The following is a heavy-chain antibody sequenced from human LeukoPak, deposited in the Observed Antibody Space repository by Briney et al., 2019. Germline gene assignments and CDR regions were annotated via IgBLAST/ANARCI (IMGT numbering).Heavy chain of an antibody. CDR2: ISDSGDTT. V-gene: IGHV3-23*01. D-gene: IGHD3-22*01. J-gene: IGHJ4*02. CDR3: TGSGYYSV. CDR1: GLTFDNFA. Sequence: GGSLRLSCAVSGLTFDNFAMTWVRQAPGKGLEWLSSISDSGDTTFYADSVRGRFTVSRDNYKNTMYLQLNGPRAEDTAIYYCTGSGYYSVWGQGTQVTVSS.